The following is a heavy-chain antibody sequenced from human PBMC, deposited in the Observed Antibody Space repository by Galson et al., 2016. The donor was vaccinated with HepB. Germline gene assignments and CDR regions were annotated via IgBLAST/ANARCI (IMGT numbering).Heavy chain of an antibody. CDR3: ARDVQFRFDY. Sequence: SVKVSCKASGYRFPTYGISWVRQAPGQGLEWLGWISANSGNTNYAQKFQDRVTMTRDTSASTVYMDLRSLRSDDTAVYYCARDVQFRFDYWGQGTLVTVYS. V-gene: IGHV1-18*04. CDR2: ISANSGNT. CDR1: GYRFPTYG. J-gene: IGHJ4*02. D-gene: IGHD5-24*01.